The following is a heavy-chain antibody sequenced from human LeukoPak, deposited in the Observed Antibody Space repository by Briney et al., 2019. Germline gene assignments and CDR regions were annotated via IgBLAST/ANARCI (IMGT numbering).Heavy chain of an antibody. D-gene: IGHD2-2*01. CDR3: AREACSSTSCFPYSDY. V-gene: IGHV1-2*02. CDR1: GYTFTGYY. J-gene: IGHJ4*02. Sequence: ASVKVSCKASGYTFTGYYMHWVRQALGQGLEWMGWINPNSGGTNYAQKFQGRVTMTRDTSISTAYMELSRLRSDDTAVYYCAREACSSTSCFPYSDYWGQGTLVTVSS. CDR2: INPNSGGT.